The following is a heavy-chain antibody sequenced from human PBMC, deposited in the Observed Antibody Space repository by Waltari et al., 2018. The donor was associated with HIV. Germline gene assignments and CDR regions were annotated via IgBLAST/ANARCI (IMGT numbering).Heavy chain of an antibody. CDR1: GFSFRNYE. CDR3: AKAVGDTSGRYWGGDV. Sequence: EVQLVECGGGLVQPGGSLGLACAGSGFSFRNYEMTWVRQAAGKGLEWISYISAGGTKYYADAVKGRFSISRDNAKNSLYLQMNSLRAEDTAVYYCAKAVGDTSGRYWGGDVWGQGTTVTVSS. V-gene: IGHV3-48*03. D-gene: IGHD6-19*01. CDR2: ISAGGTK. J-gene: IGHJ6*02.